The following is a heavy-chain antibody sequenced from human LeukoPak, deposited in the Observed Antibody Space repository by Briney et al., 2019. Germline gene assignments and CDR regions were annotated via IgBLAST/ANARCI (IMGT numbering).Heavy chain of an antibody. D-gene: IGHD3-10*01. CDR2: IRYDGSNK. V-gene: IGHV3-30*02. CDR1: GFTFSSYG. Sequence: GGSLRLSCAASGFTFSSYGMHWVRQAPGKGLEWGAFIRYDGSNKYYADSVKGRFTISRDNSKNTLYLQMNSLRAEDTAVYYCAKDYYYGSGTYLYYDYYMDVWGKGTTVTISS. J-gene: IGHJ6*03. CDR3: AKDYYYGSGTYLYYDYYMDV.